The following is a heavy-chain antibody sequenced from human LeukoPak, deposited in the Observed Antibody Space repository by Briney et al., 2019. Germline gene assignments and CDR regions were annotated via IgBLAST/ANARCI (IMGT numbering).Heavy chain of an antibody. CDR2: IDWDDDK. CDR1: GFSLSTSGMR. J-gene: IGHJ6*03. Sequence: SGPVLVKPTQTLTLTCTFSGFSLSTSGMRVSWIRQPPGKALEWLARIDWDDDKFYSTSLKTRLTISKDTSKNQVVLTTTNMDPVDTATYYCARTFGYYYYYMDVWGKGTTVTVSS. D-gene: IGHD3-10*01. V-gene: IGHV2-70*04. CDR3: ARTFGYYYYYMDV.